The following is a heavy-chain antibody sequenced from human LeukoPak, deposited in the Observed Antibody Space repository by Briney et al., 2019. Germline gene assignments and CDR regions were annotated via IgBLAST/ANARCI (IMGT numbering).Heavy chain of an antibody. CDR1: GFTLSSYG. D-gene: IGHD6-19*01. V-gene: IGHV3-30*03. CDR2: ISEDGTRQ. CDR3: AREFSGYAFYI. J-gene: IGHJ3*02. Sequence: GGPLRLSCGAWGFTLSSYGIQWVRPPPGKGVEGVAVISEDGTRQYYADSVQGRFPISRDNSKKTLYLQMNSLRAEDTAVCYCAREFSGYAFYIWGEGTMVTVSS.